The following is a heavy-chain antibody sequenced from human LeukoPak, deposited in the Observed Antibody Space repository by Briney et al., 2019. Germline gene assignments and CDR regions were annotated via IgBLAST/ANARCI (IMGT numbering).Heavy chain of an antibody. CDR3: ARDRIKSGSYYFDY. CDR1: AFTFSDYS. Sequence: GGSLRLSCAASAFTFSDYSMDWVRQAPGKGLEWVSYISGRSSTIYYAGSVKGRFTISRDNAKNSMYLQMNSLRAEDTAVYYCARDRIKSGSYYFDYWGQGTLVTVSS. V-gene: IGHV3-48*01. CDR2: ISGRSSTI. D-gene: IGHD1-26*01. J-gene: IGHJ4*02.